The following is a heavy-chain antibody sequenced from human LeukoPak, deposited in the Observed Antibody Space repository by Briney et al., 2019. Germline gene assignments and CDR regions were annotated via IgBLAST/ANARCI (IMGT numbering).Heavy chain of an antibody. CDR2: IRSTANGYAT. J-gene: IGHJ4*02. D-gene: IGHD3-10*01. Sequence: GGSLRLSCAASGFTFSGSALHWVRQASGKGLEWVGRIRSTANGYATAYAASVKGRFTISRDDSKNTAYLQMDSLKTEDTAVYYCTGNYYGSGSYADFDYWGQGTLVTVFS. CDR3: TGNYYGSGSYADFDY. CDR1: GFTFSGSA. V-gene: IGHV3-73*01.